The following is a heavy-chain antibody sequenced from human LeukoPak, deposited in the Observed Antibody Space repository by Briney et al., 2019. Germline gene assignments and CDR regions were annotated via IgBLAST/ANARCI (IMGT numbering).Heavy chain of an antibody. Sequence: SETLSLTCAVYGGSFSGYSWSWIRQPPGKGLEWIGEINHSGSTNYNPSLKSRVTISVDTSKNQFSLKLSSVTAADTAVYYCARGIAVAGSSNDYWGQGTLVTVSS. CDR1: GGSFSGYS. CDR2: INHSGST. J-gene: IGHJ4*02. V-gene: IGHV4-34*01. D-gene: IGHD6-19*01. CDR3: ARGIAVAGSSNDY.